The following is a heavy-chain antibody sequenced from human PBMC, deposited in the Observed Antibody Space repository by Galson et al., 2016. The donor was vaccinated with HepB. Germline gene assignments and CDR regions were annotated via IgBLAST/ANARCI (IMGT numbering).Heavy chain of an antibody. J-gene: IGHJ3*02. V-gene: IGHV3-21*01. CDR1: GFIFSTYS. D-gene: IGHD2-2*01. Sequence: SLRLSCAASGFIFSTYSMNWVRQAPGKGLEWVSSIDSSSGYIYYADSVKGRFTISSDNAKNSLYLQMNSLRAEDTAVYYCARQVVPTAIAFDIWGQGTMVTVSS. CDR3: ARQVVPTAIAFDI. CDR2: IDSSSGYI.